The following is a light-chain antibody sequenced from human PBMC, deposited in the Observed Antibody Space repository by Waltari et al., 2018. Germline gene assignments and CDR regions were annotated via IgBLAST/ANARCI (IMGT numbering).Light chain of an antibody. CDR3: ATWDDNLNGPV. CDR1: SSNIGRKP. CDR2: PNT. J-gene: IGLJ3*02. V-gene: IGLV1-44*01. Sequence: QSVLTQSPSASGTPGRRVTTSCSGRSSNIGRKPVSWYQQIPGTAPTLLIYPNTPRPLGVPDRFSGSKSGTTASLAISGLQSEDEADYYCATWDDNLNGPVFGGGT.